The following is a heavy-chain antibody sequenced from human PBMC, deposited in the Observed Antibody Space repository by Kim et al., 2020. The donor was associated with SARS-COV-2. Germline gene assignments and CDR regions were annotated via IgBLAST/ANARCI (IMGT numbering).Heavy chain of an antibody. CDR3: TGLGGNSN. J-gene: IGHJ4*02. V-gene: IGHV3-53*01. D-gene: IGHD3-16*01. Sequence: DGSTYYADSVKGRFTISRDSSTNTGFLQMISLRAEDTAVYYCTGLGGNSNLGPGALVTVSS. CDR2: DGST.